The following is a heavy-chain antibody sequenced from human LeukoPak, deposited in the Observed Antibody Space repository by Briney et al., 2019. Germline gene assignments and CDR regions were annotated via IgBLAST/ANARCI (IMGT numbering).Heavy chain of an antibody. Sequence: ASVKVSCKASGYTFTRYDINWVRQATGPGLEWMGWMNPNSGNTGYAQKFQGRVTMTRNTSISTAYMELSSLRSEDTAVYYCARGKGIFGVVIIPVYYFDYWGQGTLVTVSS. CDR1: GYTFTRYD. D-gene: IGHD3-3*01. CDR2: MNPNSGNT. CDR3: ARGKGIFGVVIIPVYYFDY. J-gene: IGHJ4*02. V-gene: IGHV1-8*01.